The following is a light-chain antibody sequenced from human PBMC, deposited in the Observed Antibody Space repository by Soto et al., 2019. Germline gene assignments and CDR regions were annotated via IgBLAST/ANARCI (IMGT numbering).Light chain of an antibody. CDR3: SSYIGSSTRV. CDR2: EVS. CDR1: SSDIGTYTY. Sequence: QSALTHPASVSGSPGQSITISCTGTSSDIGTYTYVSWYQQHPGKAPKLMIFEVSNRPPGVSNRFSGSKSGNTASLTISGLQDEDEADYYCSSYIGSSTRVFGTGTKLTVL. J-gene: IGLJ1*01. V-gene: IGLV2-14*01.